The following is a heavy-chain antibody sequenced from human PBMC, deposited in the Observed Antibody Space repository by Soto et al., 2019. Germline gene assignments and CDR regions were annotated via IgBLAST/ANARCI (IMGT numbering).Heavy chain of an antibody. D-gene: IGHD1-26*01. CDR3: AIGTGVSYPGNRVFAE. V-gene: IGHV3-23*01. Sequence: GSLGLSCAVSGYVISSYAMSWVRQAPGKGLEWVSVITDTGGDTLYADSVNGRFTISRDNSKNILSIQMNSLRAEDAAIYYCAIGTGVSYPGNRVFAEGGQRARVTVSS. CDR2: ITDTGGDT. CDR1: GYVISSYA. J-gene: IGHJ4*02.